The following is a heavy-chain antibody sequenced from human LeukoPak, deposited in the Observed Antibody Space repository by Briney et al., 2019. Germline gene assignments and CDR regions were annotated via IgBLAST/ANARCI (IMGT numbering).Heavy chain of an antibody. V-gene: IGHV3-23*01. CDR3: TTDYYDYVWGSYRPDY. D-gene: IGHD3-16*02. J-gene: IGHJ4*02. CDR1: GFTFSTYA. Sequence: PGGSLRLSCAASGFTFSTYAMSWVRQAPGKGLEWVSAISGSGGYTYYADSVKGRFTISRDNSKNTLYLQMNSLKTEDTAVYYCTTDYYDYVWGSYRPDYWGQGTLVTVSS. CDR2: ISGSGGYT.